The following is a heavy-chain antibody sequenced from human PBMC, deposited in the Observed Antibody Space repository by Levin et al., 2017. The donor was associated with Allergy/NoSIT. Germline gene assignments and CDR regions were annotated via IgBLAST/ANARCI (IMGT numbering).Heavy chain of an antibody. CDR2: IIPIFGTA. D-gene: IGHD1-26*01. CDR1: GGTFSSYA. J-gene: IGHJ4*02. Sequence: VASVKVSCKASGGTFSSYAISWVRQAPGQGLEWMGGIIPIFGTANYAQKFQGRVTITADESTSTAYMELSSLRSEDTAVYYCARDFRSGSYGFDYWGQGTLVTVSS. V-gene: IGHV1-69*13. CDR3: ARDFRSGSYGFDY.